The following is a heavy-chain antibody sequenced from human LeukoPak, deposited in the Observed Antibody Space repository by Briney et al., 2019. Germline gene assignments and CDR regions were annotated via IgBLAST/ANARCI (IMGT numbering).Heavy chain of an antibody. CDR1: GSIFTSYW. CDR3: ARQPSTVNWFDP. J-gene: IGHJ5*02. V-gene: IGHV5-51*01. D-gene: IGHD4-17*01. CDR2: IYPGDSDT. Sequence: GGSLEISCQGSGSIFTSYWIGWVRPLPGKGLEGMGIIYPGDSDTRYSPSFQGQVTISADKSISTAYLQWSSLKASDTAMYYCARQPSTVNWFDPWGQGTLVTVSS.